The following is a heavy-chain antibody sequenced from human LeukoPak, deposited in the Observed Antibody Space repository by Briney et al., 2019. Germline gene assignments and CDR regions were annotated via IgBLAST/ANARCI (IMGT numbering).Heavy chain of an antibody. V-gene: IGHV4-59*05. J-gene: IGHJ4*02. CDR3: QSRFLEWLLDY. Sequence: SETLSLTCTVSGGSISSYYWSWIRQPPGKGLEWIGSIYDTGSTFYNPSLKSRVIISVDTSKNQFSLKLSSVTAANTAVYYCQSRFLEWLLDYWGQGTLVTVSS. CDR2: IYDTGST. D-gene: IGHD3-3*01. CDR1: GGSISSYY.